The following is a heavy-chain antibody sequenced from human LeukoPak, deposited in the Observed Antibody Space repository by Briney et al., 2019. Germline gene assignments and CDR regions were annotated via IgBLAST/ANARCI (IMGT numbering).Heavy chain of an antibody. CDR3: ARQGSSGLCDY. CDR2: IYPGDSDT. Sequence: GESLKISCKASGYNFDTYWIGWVRQMPGKGLEWMGIIYPGDSDTRYSPSFQGQVTISADKSISTAYLQWSSLKASDTAMYYCARQGSSGLCDYWGQGTLVTVSS. CDR1: GYNFDTYW. D-gene: IGHD3-22*01. V-gene: IGHV5-51*01. J-gene: IGHJ4*02.